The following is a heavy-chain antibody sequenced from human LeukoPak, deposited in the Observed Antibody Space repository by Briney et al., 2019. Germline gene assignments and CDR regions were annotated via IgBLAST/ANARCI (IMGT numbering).Heavy chain of an antibody. CDR3: ARMGGYAYDSSGYEIDY. CDR1: GGSISSYY. Sequence: PSETLSLTCTVSGGSISSYYWSWIRQPPGKGLEWIGYIYYSGSTNYNPSLKSRVTISVDTSKNQFSLKLSSVTAADTAVYYCARMGGYAYDSSGYEIDYWGQGTLLTVSS. V-gene: IGHV4-59*12. D-gene: IGHD3-22*01. CDR2: IYYSGST. J-gene: IGHJ4*02.